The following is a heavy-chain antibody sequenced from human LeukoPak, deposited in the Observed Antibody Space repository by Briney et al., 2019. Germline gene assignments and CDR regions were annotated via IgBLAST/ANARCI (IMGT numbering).Heavy chain of an antibody. CDR2: VYHSGST. CDR1: GGSFSGYS. CDR3: ARTYKTASGWFDP. D-gene: IGHD1-14*01. Sequence: PSETLSLTCAVYGGSFSGYSWSWIRQPPGKGLEWIGYVYHSGSTYYNPSLKSRVTISLDRSKNQFSLKLSSVTAADTAVYYCARTYKTASGWFDPWGQGTLVTVSS. J-gene: IGHJ5*02. V-gene: IGHV4-30-2*01.